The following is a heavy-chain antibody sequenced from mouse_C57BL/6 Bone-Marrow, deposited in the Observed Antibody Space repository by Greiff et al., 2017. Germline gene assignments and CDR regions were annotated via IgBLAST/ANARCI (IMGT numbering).Heavy chain of an antibody. V-gene: IGHV1-12*01. J-gene: IGHJ2*01. CDR3: ARSLTGTDYFDY. Sequence: LQQSGAELVRPGASVKMSCKASGYTFTSYNMHWVKQTPRQGLEWIGALYPGNGDTSYNQKFKGKATLTVDKSSSTAYMQLSSLTSEDSAVYVCARSLTGTDYFDYWGRGTALTVSS. CDR1: GYTFTSYN. D-gene: IGHD4-1*01. CDR2: LYPGNGDT.